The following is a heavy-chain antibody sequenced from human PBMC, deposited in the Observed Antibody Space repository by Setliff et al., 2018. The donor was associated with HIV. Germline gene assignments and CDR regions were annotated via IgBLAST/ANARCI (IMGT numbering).Heavy chain of an antibody. CDR1: GYTFTGYY. V-gene: IGHV1-2*02. CDR2: INPNSGGT. Sequence: ASVKVSCKASGYTFTGYYMHWVRQAPGQGLEWMGWINPNSGGTNYAQKFQGRVTMTRDTSISTAYMELSRLRSDDTAVYYCARGADHFDTSGYYSFFDPWGQGTLVTVSS. CDR3: ARGADHFDTSGYYSFFDP. D-gene: IGHD3-22*01. J-gene: IGHJ5*02.